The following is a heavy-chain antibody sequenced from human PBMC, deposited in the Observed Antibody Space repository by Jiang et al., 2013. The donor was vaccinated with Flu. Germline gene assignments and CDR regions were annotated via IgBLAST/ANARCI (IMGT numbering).Heavy chain of an antibody. D-gene: IGHD3-16*01. J-gene: IGHJ6*02. Sequence: VQLLESGGGLVKPGGSLRLSCAASGFTFTDYYMTWVRQAPGKGLEWVSYISSSTSTISYADSVKGRFTISRDNPKNSLFLQMNFLRAEDTAIYYCARISVDSVLGNYYYGMDVWGQGTTVTVSS. V-gene: IGHV3-11*01. CDR2: ISSSTSTI. CDR3: ARISVDSVLGNYYYGMDV. CDR1: GFTFTDYY.